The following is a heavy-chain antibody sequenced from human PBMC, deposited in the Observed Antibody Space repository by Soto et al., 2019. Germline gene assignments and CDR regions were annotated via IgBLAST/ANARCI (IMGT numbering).Heavy chain of an antibody. J-gene: IGHJ6*02. Sequence: QVPLLQSGAEVKKPGASVKVSCKASGYTFTSYHIHWVRQAPGQGLEWMGVISTSAGTTTYAQEFMGRASLTSNTSTNTVYMELSSLTSQDTAVYYCARDSSYYSGSGSFSTYHFFGMDIWAQGTTVTVS. CDR2: ISTSAGTT. D-gene: IGHD3-10*01. CDR1: GYTFTSYH. CDR3: ARDSSYYSGSGSFSTYHFFGMDI. V-gene: IGHV1-46*01.